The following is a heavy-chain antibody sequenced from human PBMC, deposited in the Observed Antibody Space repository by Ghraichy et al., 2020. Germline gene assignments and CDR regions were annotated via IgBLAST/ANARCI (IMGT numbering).Heavy chain of an antibody. J-gene: IGHJ4*02. CDR2: IYYSGST. CDR1: GGSISSSSYY. V-gene: IGHV4-39*01. CDR3: ARRSLLVVIFDY. D-gene: IGHD3-22*01. Sequence: SETLSLTCTVSGGSISSSSYYWGWIRQPPGKGLEWIGSIYYSGSTYYNPSLKSRVTISVDTSKNQFSLKLSSVTAADTAVYYCARRSLLVVIFDYWGQGTLVTVSS.